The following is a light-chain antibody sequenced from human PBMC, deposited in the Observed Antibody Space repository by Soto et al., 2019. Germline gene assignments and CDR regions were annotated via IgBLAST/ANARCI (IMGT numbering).Light chain of an antibody. CDR2: KAS. J-gene: IGKJ4*01. CDR1: QSISTW. V-gene: IGKV1-5*03. CDR3: QQYNTYPRT. Sequence: DIQMTQSPSTLSASVGDRVTITCRASQSISTWLAWYQQKPGKAPKLLIYKASSLESGVPSRFSGSGSGTEFTITISSLQPDDFATYYCQQYNTYPRTFGGGTTVEIK.